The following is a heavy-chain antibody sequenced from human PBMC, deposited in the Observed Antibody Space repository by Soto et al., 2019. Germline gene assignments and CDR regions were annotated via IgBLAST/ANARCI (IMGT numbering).Heavy chain of an antibody. CDR3: ARQDRRWFGGDYYYYMDV. CDR2: VNHSGST. CDR1: GGSFSGYY. Sequence: SETLSLTCAVYGGSFSGYYWSWIRQPPGKGLEWIGEVNHSGSTNYNPSLKSRVTISVDTSKNQFSLKLSSVTAADTAVYYCARQDRRWFGGDYYYYMDVWGKGTTVTVSS. J-gene: IGHJ6*03. V-gene: IGHV4-34*01. D-gene: IGHD3-10*01.